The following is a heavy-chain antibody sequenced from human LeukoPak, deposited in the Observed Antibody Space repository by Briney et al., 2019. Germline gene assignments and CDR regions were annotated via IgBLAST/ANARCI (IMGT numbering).Heavy chain of an antibody. V-gene: IGHV3-48*01. D-gene: IGHD2-15*01. CDR2: ISSSSSTI. J-gene: IGHJ5*02. CDR3: AKDKVVAATPANSINWFDP. Sequence: PGGSLRLSCAASGFTFSSYSMNWVRQAPGKGLEWVSYISSSSSTIYYADSVKGRFTISRDNAKNSLYLQMNSLRAEDTAVYYCAKDKVVAATPANSINWFDPWGQGTLVTVSS. CDR1: GFTFSSYS.